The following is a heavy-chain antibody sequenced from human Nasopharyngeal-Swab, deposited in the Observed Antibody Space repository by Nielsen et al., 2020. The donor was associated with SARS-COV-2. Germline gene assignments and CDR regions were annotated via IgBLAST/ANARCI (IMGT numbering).Heavy chain of an antibody. V-gene: IGHV3-23*01. J-gene: IGHJ6*03. D-gene: IGHD2-15*01. Sequence: WIRQPPGKGLEWVSAISGSGGSTYYADSVKGRFTISRDNSKNTLYLQMNSLRAEDTAVYYCAKRLPRGYCSGGSCYFGYIDVWGKGTTVTVSS. CDR2: ISGSGGST. CDR3: AKRLPRGYCSGGSCYFGYIDV.